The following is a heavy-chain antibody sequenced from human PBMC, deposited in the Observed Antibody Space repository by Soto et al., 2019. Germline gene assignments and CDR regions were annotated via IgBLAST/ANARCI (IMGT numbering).Heavy chain of an antibody. J-gene: IGHJ3*02. V-gene: IGHV1-8*01. CDR1: GYTFTSYD. CDR3: AREPRGVIVPQEDAFDI. CDR2: MNPNSGNT. Sequence: ASVKVSCKASGYTFTSYDINWVRQATEQGLEWMGWMNPNSGNTGYAQKFQGRVTMTRNTSISTAYMELSSLRSEDTAVYYCAREPRGVIVPQEDAFDIWGQGTMVTVSS. D-gene: IGHD3-16*02.